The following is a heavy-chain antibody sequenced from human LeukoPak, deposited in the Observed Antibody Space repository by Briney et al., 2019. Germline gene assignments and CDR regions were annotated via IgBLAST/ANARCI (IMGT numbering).Heavy chain of an antibody. Sequence: PSETLSLTCAVSGGSISSGGYSWSWIRQPPGKGLEWIGYIYHSGSTYYNPSLKSRVTISVDRSKNQFSLKLSSVTAADTAVYYCARDKQPGDYWGQGTLVTVSS. V-gene: IGHV4-30-2*01. D-gene: IGHD6-13*01. CDR1: GGSISSGGYS. CDR3: ARDKQPGDY. J-gene: IGHJ4*02. CDR2: IYHSGST.